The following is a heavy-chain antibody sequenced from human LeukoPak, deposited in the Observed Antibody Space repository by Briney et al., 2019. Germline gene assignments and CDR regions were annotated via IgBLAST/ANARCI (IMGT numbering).Heavy chain of an antibody. D-gene: IGHD3-22*01. CDR3: AKWGVYESGAYYSSLYYYYYMDV. CDR1: GFTFSSYS. V-gene: IGHV3-23*01. CDR2: ISKSGGTT. J-gene: IGHJ6*03. Sequence: GGSLRLSCAASGFTFSSYSMNWVRQAPGKGLEWLSGISKSGGTTYYADSVKGRFTISRDNSKNTLYLQMDSLRAEDTAVYYCAKWGVYESGAYYSSLYYYYYMDVWGKGTTVTVSS.